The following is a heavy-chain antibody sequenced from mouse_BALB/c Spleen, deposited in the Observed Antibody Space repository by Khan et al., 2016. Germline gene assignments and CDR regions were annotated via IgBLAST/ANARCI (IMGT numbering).Heavy chain of an antibody. D-gene: IGHD2-3*01. Sequence: EVQLQESGPGLVKPSQSLSLTCSVTGYSITSGYYWNWIRQFPGNKLEWMGYISYDGSNNYNPSLKNRISITRATSKHQFFLKLSSVTTEDTASYYCAIFYDGYTDSGMDYWGQGTSVTVSS. CDR1: GYSITSGYY. V-gene: IGHV3-6*02. J-gene: IGHJ4*01. CDR2: ISYDGSN. CDR3: AIFYDGYTDSGMDY.